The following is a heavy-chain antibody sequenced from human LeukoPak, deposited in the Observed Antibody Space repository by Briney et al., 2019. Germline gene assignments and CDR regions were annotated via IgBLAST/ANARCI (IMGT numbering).Heavy chain of an antibody. J-gene: IGHJ6*02. D-gene: IGHD3-3*01. CDR1: GGSISSGDYY. Sequence: SETLSLTCTVSGGSISSGDYYWSWIRQPPGKGLEWIGYIYYSGSTYYNPSLKSRVTISVDTSKNQFSLKLSSVTAADTAVYYCARGDPTISYGMDVWGQGTTVTVSS. V-gene: IGHV4-30-4*01. CDR3: ARGDPTISYGMDV. CDR2: IYYSGST.